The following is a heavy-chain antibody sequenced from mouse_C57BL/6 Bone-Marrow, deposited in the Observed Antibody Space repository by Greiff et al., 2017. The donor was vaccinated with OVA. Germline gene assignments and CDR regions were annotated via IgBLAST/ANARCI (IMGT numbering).Heavy chain of an antibody. CDR2: ISNGGGST. J-gene: IGHJ3*01. V-gene: IGHV5-12*01. D-gene: IGHD3-2*02. CDR1: GFTFSDYY. Sequence: EVKLVESGGGLVQPGGSLKLSCAASGFTFSDYYMYWVRQTPEKRLEWVAYISNGGGSTYYPDTVKGRFTISRDNAKNTLYLQMSRLKSEDTAMYYCARDSSGYWFAYWGQGTLVTVSA. CDR3: ARDSSGYWFAY.